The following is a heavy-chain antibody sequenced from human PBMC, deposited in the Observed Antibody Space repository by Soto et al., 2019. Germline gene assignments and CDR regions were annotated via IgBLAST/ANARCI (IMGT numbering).Heavy chain of an antibody. D-gene: IGHD4-4*01. Sequence: EVQLAESGGGLVQPGGSLRLSCAASGFTFSPYWMHWVRQAPGKGLVWVSRINPDGSSTNYADSVKGRVTISRDNAKNTLYLQMNSLRAEDTAVYYCGRGGSNSPNGMDVWGQGTTVTVSS. CDR1: GFTFSPYW. CDR2: INPDGSST. V-gene: IGHV3-74*01. CDR3: GRGGSNSPNGMDV. J-gene: IGHJ6*02.